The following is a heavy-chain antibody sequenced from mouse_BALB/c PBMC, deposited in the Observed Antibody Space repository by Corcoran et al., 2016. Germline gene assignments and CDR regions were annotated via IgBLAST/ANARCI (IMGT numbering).Heavy chain of an antibody. D-gene: IGHD6-2*01. CDR2: IDPANGNT. CDR1: GFNIKDTY. V-gene: IGHV14-3*02. CDR3: ATGGSLY. Sequence: EVQLQQSGAELVKPGASVKLSCTASGFNIKDTYMHWVKQRPEQGLEWMGRIDPANGNTNYDPKFQGKATITADTSANTAYLQLSSLASEDTAVYYCATGGSLYGGQGTTLTVSS. J-gene: IGHJ2*01.